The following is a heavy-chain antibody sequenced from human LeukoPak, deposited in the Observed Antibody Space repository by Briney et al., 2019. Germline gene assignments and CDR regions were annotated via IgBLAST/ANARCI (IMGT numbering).Heavy chain of an antibody. CDR2: IKQDGSEK. J-gene: IGHJ4*02. V-gene: IGHV3-7*01. CDR3: ARGLNYHDSRGYLPTGR. Sequence: PGGSLRLSCAASGFTFSSYWMSWVRQAPGKGLEWVAYIKQDGSEKYCVDSVKGRFTISRDNAQDSLYLQMNSLRAEDTAVYYCARGLNYHDSRGYLPTGRWGQGTLVTVSS. CDR1: GFTFSSYW. D-gene: IGHD3-22*01.